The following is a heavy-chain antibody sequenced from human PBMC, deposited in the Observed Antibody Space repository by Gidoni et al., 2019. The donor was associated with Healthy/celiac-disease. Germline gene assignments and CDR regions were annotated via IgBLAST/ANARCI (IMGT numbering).Heavy chain of an antibody. V-gene: IGHV4-38-2*01. J-gene: IGHJ4*02. Sequence: QVQLQESGPGLVKPSETLSLTCAVSGYSISSGYYWGWIRQPPGKGLAWIGSIYPSGSTYYNPSLKSRVTISVDTSKNQFSLKLSSVTAADTAVYYCARAFAPSYDSSGYYRRSFDYWGQGTLVTVSS. CDR1: GYSISSGYY. D-gene: IGHD3-22*01. CDR2: IYPSGST. CDR3: ARAFAPSYDSSGYYRRSFDY.